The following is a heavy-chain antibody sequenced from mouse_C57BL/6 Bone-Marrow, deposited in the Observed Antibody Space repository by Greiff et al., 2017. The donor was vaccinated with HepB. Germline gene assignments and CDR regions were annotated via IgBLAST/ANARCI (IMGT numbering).Heavy chain of an antibody. D-gene: IGHD1-1*01. V-gene: IGHV10-3*01. Sequence: EVQVVESGGGLVQPKGSLKLSCAASGFTFNTYAMHWVRQAPGKGLEWVARISSKSSNYATYYADSVKDRFTISRDDSQSMLYLQMNNLKTEDTAMYYCVITTVVAHYYAMDYWGQGTSVTVSS. CDR2: ISSKSSNYAT. CDR3: VITTVVAHYYAMDY. J-gene: IGHJ4*01. CDR1: GFTFNTYA.